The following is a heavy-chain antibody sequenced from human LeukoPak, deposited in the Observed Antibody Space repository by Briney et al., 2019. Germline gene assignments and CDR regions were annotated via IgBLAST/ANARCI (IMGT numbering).Heavy chain of an antibody. D-gene: IGHD6-19*01. CDR3: ARHLTSFSGWLPHDAFDI. V-gene: IGHV4-4*02. J-gene: IGHJ3*02. CDR1: GGSISSSNW. Sequence: PSETLSLTCAVSGGSISSSNWWSWVRQPPGKGLEWIGEIYHSGSTNYNPSLKSRVTISVDTSKNQFSLKLSSVTAADTAVYYCARHLTSFSGWLPHDAFDIWGQGTMVTVSS. CDR2: IYHSGST.